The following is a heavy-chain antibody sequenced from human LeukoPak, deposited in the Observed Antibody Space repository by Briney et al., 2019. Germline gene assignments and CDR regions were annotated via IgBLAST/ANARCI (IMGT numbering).Heavy chain of an antibody. Sequence: PGGSLRLSCAASGFTFSSYSMNWVRQAPGKGLEWVSSISSSSSYIYYADSVKGRFTISRDNAKNSLYLQMNSLRAEDTAVYYCARRWPARDTVMVSTMIKWYFDLWGRGTLVTVSS. CDR3: ARRWPARDTVMVSTMIKWYFDL. CDR2: ISSSSSYI. CDR1: GFTFSSYS. V-gene: IGHV3-21*01. J-gene: IGHJ2*01. D-gene: IGHD5-18*01.